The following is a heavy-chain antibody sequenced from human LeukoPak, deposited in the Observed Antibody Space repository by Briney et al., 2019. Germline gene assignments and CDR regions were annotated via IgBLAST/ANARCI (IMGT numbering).Heavy chain of an antibody. Sequence: SETLSLTWAVYGGSFSGYYWSWIRQPPGKGLEWIGEINHSGSTNYNPSLKSRVTISVDTSKNQFSLKLSSVTAADTAVYYCARGMGKWELLGRGDYFDYWGQGTLVTVSS. CDR2: INHSGST. J-gene: IGHJ4*02. D-gene: IGHD1-26*01. V-gene: IGHV4-34*01. CDR1: GGSFSGYY. CDR3: ARGMGKWELLGRGDYFDY.